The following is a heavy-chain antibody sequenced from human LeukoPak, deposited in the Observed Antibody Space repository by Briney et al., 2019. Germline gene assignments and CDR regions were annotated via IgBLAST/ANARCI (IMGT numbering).Heavy chain of an antibody. CDR2: TYYRSKWYN. D-gene: IGHD3-22*01. V-gene: IGHV6-1*01. J-gene: IGHJ4*02. CDR1: GDSVSSNSTA. CDR3: AGGSYYDSSGYPPFDY. Sequence: SQTLSLTCAISGDSVSSNSTAWNWIRQSPSRGLEWLGRTYYRSKWYNDYAISVRSRITINPDTSKNHFSLKLSSVTAADTAVYYCAGGSYYDSSGYPPFDYWGQGTLVTVSS.